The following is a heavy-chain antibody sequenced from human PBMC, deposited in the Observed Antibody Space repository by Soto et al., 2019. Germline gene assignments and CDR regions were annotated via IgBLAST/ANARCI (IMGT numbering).Heavy chain of an antibody. CDR1: GFTFSYYY. V-gene: IGHV3-11*06. J-gene: IGHJ6*02. Sequence: PGGSLRLSCAASGFTFSYYYMSWIRQAPGKGLEWVSYISSSSSYTNYADSVKGRFTISRDNAKNSLYLQMNSLRAEDTAVYYCASGPQRRSDDYYYYGMDVWGQGTMVTVSS. CDR2: ISSSSSYT. CDR3: ASGPQRRSDDYYYYGMDV.